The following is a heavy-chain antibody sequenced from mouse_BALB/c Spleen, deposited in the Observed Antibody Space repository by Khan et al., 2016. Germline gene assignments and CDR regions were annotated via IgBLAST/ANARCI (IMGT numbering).Heavy chain of an antibody. Sequence: EVQLVESGPGLVKPSQSLSLTCSVTGYSITSGYYWNWIRQFPGNKLEWMGNISYDGSNKYNPSLKNRISITRDTSKNQFFLKLNSVTTEDTATYYCASTWEGWYFDVWGAGTTVTVSS. CDR1: GYSITSGYY. CDR3: ASTWEGWYFDV. V-gene: IGHV3-6*02. J-gene: IGHJ1*01. D-gene: IGHD4-1*01. CDR2: ISYDGSN.